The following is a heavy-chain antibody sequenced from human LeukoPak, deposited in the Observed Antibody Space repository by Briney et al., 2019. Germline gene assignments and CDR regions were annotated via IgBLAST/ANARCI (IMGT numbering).Heavy chain of an antibody. D-gene: IGHD3-22*01. CDR1: GYTFTVYF. Sequence: ASVKVSFTSSGYTFTVYFMHWVRQAPGQGLEWMGWINPNSGGTDYAQKFQGRVTMTRDTSISTAYMELSRLRSDDTAVYYCARELNDDSTGYYFDYWGQGTLVTVSS. CDR3: ARELNDDSTGYYFDY. J-gene: IGHJ4*01. V-gene: IGHV1-2*02. CDR2: INPNSGGT.